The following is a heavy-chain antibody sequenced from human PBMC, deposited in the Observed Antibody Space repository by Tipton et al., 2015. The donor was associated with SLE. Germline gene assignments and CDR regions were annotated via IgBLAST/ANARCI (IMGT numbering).Heavy chain of an antibody. CDR3: ANYSSTSGAIHY. D-gene: IGHD6-6*01. CDR2: SHYSGRT. J-gene: IGHJ4*02. Sequence: TLSLTCTVSGGSITSYYWSWIRQPPGKGLEWIGYSHYSGRTNYNPSLKSRVTISVDTSKNQFSLKLRSVSAADTAVYYCANYSSTSGAIHYWGQGTLVTVSS. CDR1: GGSITSYY. V-gene: IGHV4-59*01.